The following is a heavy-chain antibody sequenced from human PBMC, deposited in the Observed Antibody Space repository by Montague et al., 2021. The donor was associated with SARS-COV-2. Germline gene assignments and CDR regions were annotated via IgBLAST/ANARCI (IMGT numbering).Heavy chain of an antibody. Sequence: CAISGDSVSSNTATWNWIRQSPSSGLEWLGMTYYRSKWYHDYAISLKSRITINPDTSKNQFSLQLSSMAPEDTAVFYCARTTTRMLYPENAFDIWGQGTMVTVSS. J-gene: IGHJ3*02. V-gene: IGHV6-1*01. CDR3: ARTTTRMLYPENAFDI. D-gene: IGHD2-15*01. CDR2: TYYRSKWYH. CDR1: GDSVSSNTAT.